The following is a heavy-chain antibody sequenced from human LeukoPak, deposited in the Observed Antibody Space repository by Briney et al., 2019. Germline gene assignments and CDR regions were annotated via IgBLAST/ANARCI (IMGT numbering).Heavy chain of an antibody. CDR1: GYSISSGYY. Sequence: SETLSLTCTVSGYSISSGYYWSWIRQPPGKGLEWIGEINHSGSTNYNPSLKSRVAISVDTPKNQFSLKLSSVTAADTAVYYCARGLRNYDFWSFPRPGGPHYYYYYYMDVWGKGTTVTVSS. CDR3: ARGLRNYDFWSFPRPGGPHYYYYYYMDV. D-gene: IGHD3-3*01. V-gene: IGHV4-38-2*02. CDR2: INHSGST. J-gene: IGHJ6*03.